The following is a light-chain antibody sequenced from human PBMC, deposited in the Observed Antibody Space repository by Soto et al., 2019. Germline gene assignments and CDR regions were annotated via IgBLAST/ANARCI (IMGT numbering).Light chain of an antibody. J-gene: IGLJ1*01. CDR3: RSYTSSSPYV. CDR1: SSNIGNNY. V-gene: IGLV1-51*01. Sequence: QSVLTQPPSVSAAPGQKVTISCSGSSSNIGNNYVSWYQQLPGTAPKLLIYDNNKRPSGIPDRFSGSKSGTSATLGITGLQTGDEADYYCRSYTSSSPYVFGTGTKVTVL. CDR2: DNN.